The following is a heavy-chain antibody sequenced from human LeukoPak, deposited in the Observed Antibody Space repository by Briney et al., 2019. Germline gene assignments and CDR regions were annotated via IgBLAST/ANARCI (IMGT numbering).Heavy chain of an antibody. V-gene: IGHV4-34*01. CDR3: ARGPTTVTTREYFQH. CDR1: GGSFSGYY. CDR2: INHSGST. J-gene: IGHJ1*01. D-gene: IGHD4-17*01. Sequence: SEALSLTCAVYGGSFSGYYWSWIRQPPGKGLEWIGEINHSGSTNYNPSLKSRVTISVDTSKNQFSLKLSSVTAADTAVYYCARGPTTVTTREYFQHWGQGTLVTVSS.